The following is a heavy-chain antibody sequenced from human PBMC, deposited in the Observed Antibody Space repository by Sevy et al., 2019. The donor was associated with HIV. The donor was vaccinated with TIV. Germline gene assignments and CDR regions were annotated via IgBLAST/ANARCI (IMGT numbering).Heavy chain of an antibody. D-gene: IGHD3-16*01. CDR3: ARAPEENYDYITGSFDY. CDR1: GFTFSSYS. Sequence: GGSLRLSCAASGFTFSSYSMNWVRQAPGMGLEWVSSISISSNHIYYADSVKGRFTISRDNAKNSLYLQMNGLRAEDTAVYYCARAPEENYDYITGSFDYWGQGTLVTVSS. J-gene: IGHJ4*02. CDR2: ISISSNHI. V-gene: IGHV3-21*01.